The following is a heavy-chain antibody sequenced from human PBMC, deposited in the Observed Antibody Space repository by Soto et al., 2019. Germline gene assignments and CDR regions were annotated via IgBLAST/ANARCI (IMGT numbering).Heavy chain of an antibody. D-gene: IGHD5-18*01. CDR2: IYYSGST. J-gene: IGHJ4*02. Sequence: PSETLSLTCTVSGGSISSGDYYWSWIRQPPGKGLEWIGYIYYSGSTYYNPSLKSRVTISVDTSKNQFSLKLSSVTAADTAVYYCARVVHGPVVDTATTDYFDYWGQGTLVTVSS. V-gene: IGHV4-30-4*01. CDR3: ARVVHGPVVDTATTDYFDY. CDR1: GGSISSGDYY.